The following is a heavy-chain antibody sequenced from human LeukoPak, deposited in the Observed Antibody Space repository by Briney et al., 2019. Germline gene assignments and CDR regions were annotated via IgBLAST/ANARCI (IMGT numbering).Heavy chain of an antibody. CDR1: GYTFTSYD. V-gene: IGHV1-8*01. CDR2: MNPNSGNT. D-gene: IGHD3-3*01. J-gene: IGHJ4*02. CDR3: ARGRAVFGVAVYYFDY. Sequence: ASVKVSCKASGYTFTSYDINWVRQATGQGLEWMGWMNPNSGNTGYAQKFQGRVTMTRNTSISTAYMELSSLRSEDTAVYYCARGRAVFGVAVYYFDYWRQGPLVTVSS.